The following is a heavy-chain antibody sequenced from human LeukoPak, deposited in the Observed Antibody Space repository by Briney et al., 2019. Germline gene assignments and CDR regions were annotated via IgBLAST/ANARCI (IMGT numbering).Heavy chain of an antibody. CDR1: GFTFSSYW. CDR2: INSDGSST. CDR3: ARDGSTPWGYYMDV. D-gene: IGHD7-27*01. J-gene: IGHJ6*03. V-gene: IGHV3-74*01. Sequence: PGGSLRLSCAASGFTFSSYWMHWVRQAPGKGLVWVSRINSDGSSTRYADSVKGRFTISRDNVKNSLYLQMNSLRAEDTAVYYCARDGSTPWGYYMDVWGKGTTVTISS.